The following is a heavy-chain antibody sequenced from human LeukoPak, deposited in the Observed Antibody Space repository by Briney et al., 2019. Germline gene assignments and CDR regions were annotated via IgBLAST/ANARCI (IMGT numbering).Heavy chain of an antibody. D-gene: IGHD4-17*01. J-gene: IGHJ5*02. V-gene: IGHV3-48*01. CDR1: RFTFSAYS. Sequence: GGSLRLSCAASRFTFSAYSMNWVRQAPGKGLEWVSYISNDGSTKYYADSVRGRFTISRDNAKNSLYLQMNSLRAEDTAVYYCAKGVDDYGVLNWFDPWGQGTLVTVSS. CDR2: ISNDGSTK. CDR3: AKGVDDYGVLNWFDP.